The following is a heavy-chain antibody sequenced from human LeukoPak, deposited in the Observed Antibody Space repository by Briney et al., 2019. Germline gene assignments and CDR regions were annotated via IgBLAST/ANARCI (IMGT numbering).Heavy chain of an antibody. CDR3: ARGYYDSSGCYYFDY. D-gene: IGHD3-22*01. CDR1: GFTVSSNY. Sequence: GGSLRLSCAASGFTVSSNYMSWVRQAPGKGLEWVSVIYSGGSTYYADSVKGRFTISRDNSKNTLYPQMNSLRAEDTAVYYCARGYYDSSGCYYFDYWGQGTLVTVSS. CDR2: IYSGGST. V-gene: IGHV3-53*01. J-gene: IGHJ4*02.